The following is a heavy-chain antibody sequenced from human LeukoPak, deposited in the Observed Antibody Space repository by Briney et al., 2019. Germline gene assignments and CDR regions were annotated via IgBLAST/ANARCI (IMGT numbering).Heavy chain of an antibody. CDR2: INPNSGGT. Sequence: GASVKVSCKASGYTFTGYYMHWVRQAPGQGLEWMGWINPNSGGTNYAQKFQGRVTMTRDTSISTAYMELSRLRSDDTAVYYCARVIEAVAYYYYYYYMDVWGKGTTVTISS. D-gene: IGHD6-19*01. V-gene: IGHV1-2*02. CDR1: GYTFTGYY. J-gene: IGHJ6*03. CDR3: ARVIEAVAYYYYYYYMDV.